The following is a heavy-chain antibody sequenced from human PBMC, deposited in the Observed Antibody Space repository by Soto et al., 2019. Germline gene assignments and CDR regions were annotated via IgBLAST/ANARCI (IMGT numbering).Heavy chain of an antibody. Sequence: EVQLVESGGGLVQPGGSLRLSCAASGFTFSSYWKHWVRQAPGKGLVWVARIKGDGSSTAYADSVKGRFTISRDIAKNTLYLLMNSLRAEDTAVYYCARDPDISSGGSCYSHFDYWGPGTLVTVSS. CDR1: GFTFSSYW. D-gene: IGHD2-15*01. J-gene: IGHJ4*02. CDR3: ARDPDISSGGSCYSHFDY. V-gene: IGHV3-74*01. CDR2: IKGDGSST.